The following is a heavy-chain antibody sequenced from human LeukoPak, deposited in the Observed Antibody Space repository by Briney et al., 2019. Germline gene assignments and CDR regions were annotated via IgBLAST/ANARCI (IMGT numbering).Heavy chain of an antibody. J-gene: IGHJ4*02. V-gene: IGHV4-34*01. CDR1: GGSFSGYY. CDR3: ARRGITMVRGVTDY. D-gene: IGHD3-10*01. CDR2: INHSGST. Sequence: PSETLSLTCAVYGGSFSGYYWSWIRQPPGKGLEWIGEINHSGSTNYNPSLKSRVTISVDTSKNQFSLKLSSVTAADTAVYYCARRGITMVRGVTDYWGQGTLVTVSS.